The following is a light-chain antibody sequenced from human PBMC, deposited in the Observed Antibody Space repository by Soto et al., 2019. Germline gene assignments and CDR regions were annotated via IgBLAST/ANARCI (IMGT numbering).Light chain of an antibody. CDR3: QQFGGSFT. J-gene: IGKJ4*01. CDR2: GAS. V-gene: IGKV3-20*01. Sequence: IVLTQSPVTLPLSPGESATLSCRASQTVSSSHLAWYQQKPGQAPRLLISGASTRAAGVPNRFSGSGSGTDFALSISRLEPEDFAVYYCQQFGGSFTFGGGTKVEI. CDR1: QTVSSSH.